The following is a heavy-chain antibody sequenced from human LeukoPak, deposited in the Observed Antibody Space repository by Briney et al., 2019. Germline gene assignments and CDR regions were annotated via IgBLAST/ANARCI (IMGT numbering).Heavy chain of an antibody. CDR1: GASISNYY. CDR3: ARNLIVGPANAFDI. J-gene: IGHJ3*02. Sequence: SETLSLTCAVSGASISNYYWSWIRQPPGKGLEWIGYIYYSGSTNYNPSLKGRVTISVDTSKNQFSLKLSSVTAADTAVYYCARNLIVGPANAFDIWGQGTMVTVSS. CDR2: IYYSGST. D-gene: IGHD1-26*01. V-gene: IGHV4-59*01.